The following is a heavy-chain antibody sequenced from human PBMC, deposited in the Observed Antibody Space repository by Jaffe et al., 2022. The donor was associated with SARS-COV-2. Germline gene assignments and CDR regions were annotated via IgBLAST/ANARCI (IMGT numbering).Heavy chain of an antibody. V-gene: IGHV2-5*02. CDR1: GFSLSTRGVG. Sequence: QITLRESGPTLVKPTQTLTLTCTFSGFSLSTRGVGVGWIRQPPGKALEWLTLIYWDDDKRYSPSLKSRLTITKDSSKNQVVLTMTNMDPVDTATYFCAHWGKTPLSSGDAFQFWGQGTVVTVS. CDR2: IYWDDDK. D-gene: IGHD3-10*01. J-gene: IGHJ3*01. CDR3: AHWGKTPLSSGDAFQF.